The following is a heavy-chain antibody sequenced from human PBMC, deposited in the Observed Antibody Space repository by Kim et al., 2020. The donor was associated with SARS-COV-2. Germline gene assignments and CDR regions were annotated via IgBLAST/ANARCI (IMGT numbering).Heavy chain of an antibody. V-gene: IGHV3-11*01. CDR2: ISSSGSTI. D-gene: IGHD3-10*01. CDR3: ASGTLPSLLWFGELFWPFVYYYYGRDV. Sequence: GGSLRLSCAASGFTFSDYYMSWIRQAPGKGLEWVSYISSSGSTIYYADSVKGRFTISRDNAKNSLYLQMNSLRAEDTAVYYCASGTLPSLLWFGELFWPFVYYYYGRDVGGQGTTVTVSS. J-gene: IGHJ6*02. CDR1: GFTFSDYY.